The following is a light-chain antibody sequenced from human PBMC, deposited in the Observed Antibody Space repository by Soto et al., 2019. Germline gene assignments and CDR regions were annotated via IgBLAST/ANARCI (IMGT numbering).Light chain of an antibody. V-gene: IGKV1-5*01. CDR2: DAS. J-gene: IGKJ1*01. CDR1: QSVSMW. Sequence: TQMTQSPSTLSASVGDRVTITCRASQSVSMWLAWYQQKPGKAPRLLIYDASNLESGVPSRFSGSGSRTEFTLTITSLQPGDAATYYCQQYNTYLTWTFGQGTKVEIK. CDR3: QQYNTYLTWT.